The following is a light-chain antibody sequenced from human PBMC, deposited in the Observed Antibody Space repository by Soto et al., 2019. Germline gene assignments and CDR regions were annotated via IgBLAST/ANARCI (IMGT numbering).Light chain of an antibody. CDR1: QSVSSSY. CDR3: QQRSNWPLT. J-gene: IGKJ4*01. V-gene: IGKV3D-20*02. CDR2: GAS. Sequence: IVLTQSPCTLSLSPGERATLSCRASQSVSSSYLAWYQQKPGQAPRLLIYGASSRATGIPDRFSGSGSGTDFTLTISSLQSEDFAAYYCQQRSNWPLTFGGGTKVDIK.